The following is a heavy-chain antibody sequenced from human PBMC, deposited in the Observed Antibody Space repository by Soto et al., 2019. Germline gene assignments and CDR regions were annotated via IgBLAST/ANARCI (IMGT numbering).Heavy chain of an antibody. Sequence: QVQLQESGPGLVKPSQTLSLTCTVSGGSISSGGYYWSWIRQHPGKGLEWIGYIYYSGSTYYNPSRKSRVTISVDTSKNQFSLKLSSVTAADTAVYYCARDYDSSGYLDYWGQGTLVTVSS. D-gene: IGHD3-22*01. CDR1: GGSISSGGYY. CDR3: ARDYDSSGYLDY. V-gene: IGHV4-31*03. J-gene: IGHJ4*02. CDR2: IYYSGST.